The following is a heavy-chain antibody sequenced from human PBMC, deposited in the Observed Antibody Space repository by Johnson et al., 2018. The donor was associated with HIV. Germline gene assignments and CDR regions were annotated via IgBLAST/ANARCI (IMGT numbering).Heavy chain of an antibody. V-gene: IGHV3-9*01. D-gene: IGHD3-16*01. CDR2: ISWNSGSI. J-gene: IGHJ3*02. CDR3: AKGVGGSHSIDAFDI. CDR1: GFTFDDYA. Sequence: VQLVESGGGLVQPGRSLRLSCAASGFTFDDYAMYWVRQGPGKGLEWVSGISWNSGSIGYADSVKGRFTISRDNAKNSLYLQMNSLRAEDTALYYCAKGVGGSHSIDAFDIWGQGTMVTVSS.